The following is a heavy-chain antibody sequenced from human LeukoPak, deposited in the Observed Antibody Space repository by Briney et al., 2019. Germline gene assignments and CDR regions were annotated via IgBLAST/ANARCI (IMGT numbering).Heavy chain of an antibody. V-gene: IGHV4-31*03. CDR2: IYYSGST. J-gene: IGHJ5*02. Sequence: SETLSLTCTVSGGSISSGGYYWSWIRQHPGKGLEWIVYIYYSGSTYYNPSLKSRVTISVDTSKNQFSLKLSSVTAADKAVYYCARVSAGYSSSWYDAQDNWFDPWGQGTLVTVSS. CDR1: GGSISSGGYY. D-gene: IGHD6-13*01. CDR3: ARVSAGYSSSWYDAQDNWFDP.